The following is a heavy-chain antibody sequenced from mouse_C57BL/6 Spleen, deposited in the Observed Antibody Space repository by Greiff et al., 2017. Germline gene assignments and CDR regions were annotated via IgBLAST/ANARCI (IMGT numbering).Heavy chain of an antibody. J-gene: IGHJ2*01. Sequence: VQLVESDAELVKPGASVKISCKVSGYTFTDHTIHWMKQRPEQGLEWIGYIYPRDGSTKYNEKFKGKATLTADKSSSTAYMQLNSLTSEDSAVYFCARSHYYGSSYEYFDYWGQGTTLTVSS. CDR1: GYTFTDHT. V-gene: IGHV1-78*01. CDR2: IYPRDGST. D-gene: IGHD1-1*01. CDR3: ARSHYYGSSYEYFDY.